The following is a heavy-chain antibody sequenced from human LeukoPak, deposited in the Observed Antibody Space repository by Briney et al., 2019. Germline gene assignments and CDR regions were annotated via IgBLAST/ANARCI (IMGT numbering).Heavy chain of an antibody. CDR3: ARHVRPVGSSWDQFNFDY. Sequence: GASVKVSCKASGYTFTSYGTSWVRQAPGQRLEWMGWINAYNGNINYVQKLQGRVTMTTDTSTSTVYMDLRSLRSDDTAVYYCARHVRPVGSSWDQFNFDYWGQGTQVTVSS. CDR1: GYTFTSYG. J-gene: IGHJ4*02. D-gene: IGHD6-13*01. V-gene: IGHV1-18*01. CDR2: INAYNGNI.